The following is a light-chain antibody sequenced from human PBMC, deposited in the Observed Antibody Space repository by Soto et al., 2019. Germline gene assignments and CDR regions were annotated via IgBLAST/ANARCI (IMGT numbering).Light chain of an antibody. CDR1: QSVSSSY. V-gene: IGKV3-20*01. Sequence: EIVLTQSPGTLSLSPGERATLSCRASQSVSSSYLAWYQQKPGQAPRLLIYGASSRATGIPDRFSGSGSGTAFTLTISRLEPEDFAVYYWQQYVSSPKTFGQVTKVEIK. J-gene: IGKJ1*01. CDR3: QQYVSSPKT. CDR2: GAS.